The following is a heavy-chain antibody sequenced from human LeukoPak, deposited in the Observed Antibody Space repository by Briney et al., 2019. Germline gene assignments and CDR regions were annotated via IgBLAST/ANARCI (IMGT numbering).Heavy chain of an antibody. J-gene: IGHJ4*02. CDR3: GRTLPRRTTAAAAHLDS. Sequence: SETLSLTCAVYGGSFSGYYWSWIRQPPGKGLQWIGEIDHSGTTNCNPSLKRRVTMSVDTSKNQFSLMLTSVTAADTAVYYCGRTLPRRTTAAAAHLDSWGQGTLVTVSS. D-gene: IGHD6-13*01. CDR1: GGSFSGYY. V-gene: IGHV4-34*01. CDR2: IDHSGTT.